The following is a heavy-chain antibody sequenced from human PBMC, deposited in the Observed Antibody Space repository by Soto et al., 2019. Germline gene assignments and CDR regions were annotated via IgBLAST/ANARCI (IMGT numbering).Heavy chain of an antibody. V-gene: IGHV3-15*01. CDR1: GFTFSSAW. CDR3: TTSVTGTPRAIDY. Sequence: EVQLVESGGGLVKPGGSLRLSCAVSGFTFSSAWLSWVRQAPGKGLEWVGRIKSKTSGETTDYAVSVKGRFSISRDDSINTVYLQMNSLKTEDTAVYYCTTSVTGTPRAIDYWGQGTLVTVSS. CDR2: IKSKTSGETT. J-gene: IGHJ4*02. D-gene: IGHD1-7*01.